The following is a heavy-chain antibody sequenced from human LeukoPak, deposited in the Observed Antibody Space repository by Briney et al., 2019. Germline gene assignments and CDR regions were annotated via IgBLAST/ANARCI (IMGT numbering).Heavy chain of an antibody. CDR3: AKDEREWLIWYFDL. CDR2: LSSSGGDT. V-gene: IGHV3-23*01. Sequence: GGSLRLSWAASGFTFSNYAMSWVRQAPAKGLEWVSALSSSGGDTFYADSVKGRFTISRDTSKNTLYLQMNSLRAEDTAVYYCAKDEREWLIWYFDLWGRGTLVTVS. CDR1: GFTFSNYA. D-gene: IGHD3-3*01. J-gene: IGHJ2*01.